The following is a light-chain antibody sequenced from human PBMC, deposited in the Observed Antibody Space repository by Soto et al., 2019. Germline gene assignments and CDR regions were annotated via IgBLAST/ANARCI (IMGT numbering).Light chain of an antibody. CDR3: QQYNSYL. CDR2: DAS. Sequence: DIQMTQSPSTLTASVGDIVTIPCRASQSISSWLAWYQQKPGKAPKLLIYDASSLESGVPSRFSGSGSGTEFTLTISSLQPDDFATYYCQQYNSYLFGQGTKVDIK. J-gene: IGKJ1*01. V-gene: IGKV1-5*01. CDR1: QSISSW.